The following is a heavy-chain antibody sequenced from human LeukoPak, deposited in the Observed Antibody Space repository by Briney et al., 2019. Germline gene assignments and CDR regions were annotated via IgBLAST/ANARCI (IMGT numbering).Heavy chain of an antibody. D-gene: IGHD2-15*01. CDR1: GYTFTGYY. CDR2: INPNSGGT. J-gene: IGHJ5*02. Sequence: ASVKVSCKASGYTFTGYYMHWVRLAPGQGHEWMGRINPNSGGTNYAQKFQGRVTMTRDTSISTAYMELSRLRSDDTAVYYCARAGSPKYCSGGSCYSRGYNWFDPWGQGTLVTVSS. CDR3: ARAGSPKYCSGGSCYSRGYNWFDP. V-gene: IGHV1-2*06.